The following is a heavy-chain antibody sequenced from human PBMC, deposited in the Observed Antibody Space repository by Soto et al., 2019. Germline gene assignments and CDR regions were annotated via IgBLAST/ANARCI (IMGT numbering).Heavy chain of an antibody. CDR3: ARDGTSLLGSSWYVVEYY. D-gene: IGHD6-13*01. J-gene: IGHJ4*02. Sequence: EVQLVESGGGLVKPGGSLRLSCAASGFTFSSYSMNWVRQAPGKGLEWVSSISSSSSYIYYADSVKGRFTISRDNAKNSLYLQMNSLRAEDTAVYYCARDGTSLLGSSWYVVEYYWGQGTLVTVSS. CDR2: ISSSSSYI. CDR1: GFTFSSYS. V-gene: IGHV3-21*01.